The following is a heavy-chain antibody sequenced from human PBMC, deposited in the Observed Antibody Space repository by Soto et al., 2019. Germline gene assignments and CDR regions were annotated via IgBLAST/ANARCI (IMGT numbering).Heavy chain of an antibody. J-gene: IGHJ4*02. CDR1: GGTFSSYA. V-gene: IGHV1-69*12. CDR2: IIPIFGTA. Sequence: QVQLVQSGAEVKKPGSSVKVSCKASGGTFSSYAISWVRQAPGQGLEWMGGIIPIFGTANYAQKFQGRVTITADESTSTAYMELSSLRSEDTAVYYCATLGGYGDYEERTYYFDYWGQGTLVTVSS. D-gene: IGHD4-17*01. CDR3: ATLGGYGDYEERTYYFDY.